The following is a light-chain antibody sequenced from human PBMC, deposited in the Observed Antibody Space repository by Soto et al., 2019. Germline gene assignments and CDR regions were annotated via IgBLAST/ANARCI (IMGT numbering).Light chain of an antibody. CDR3: QQYYSVPRT. Sequence: DIVMTQSPDSLAVSLGERATINCKSSQSVLYSVNNKNYVAWYQQKPGQPPKLLIYWASTREPGAPDRFSGSGSETDFPLTISSLQAEDVAVYYCQQYYSVPRTFGQGTKVEMK. V-gene: IGKV4-1*01. J-gene: IGKJ1*01. CDR1: QSVLYSVNNKNY. CDR2: WAS.